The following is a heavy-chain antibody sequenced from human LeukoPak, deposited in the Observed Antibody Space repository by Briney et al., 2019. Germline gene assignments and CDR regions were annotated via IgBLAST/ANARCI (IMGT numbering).Heavy chain of an antibody. J-gene: IGHJ4*02. CDR3: ARRNKVDTAMASDY. Sequence: GESLKICCKGSGYSFTSYWIGWVRQMPGKGLEWMGIIYPGDSDTRYSPSFQGQVTISADKSISAAYLQWSSLKASDTAMYYCARRNKVDTAMASDYWGQGTLVTVSS. V-gene: IGHV5-51*01. D-gene: IGHD5-18*01. CDR1: GYSFTSYW. CDR2: IYPGDSDT.